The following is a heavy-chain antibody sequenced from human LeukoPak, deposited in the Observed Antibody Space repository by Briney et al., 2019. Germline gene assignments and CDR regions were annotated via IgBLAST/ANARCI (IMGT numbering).Heavy chain of an antibody. CDR3: MVDLDY. D-gene: IGHD5-24*01. V-gene: IGHV1-2*02. J-gene: IGHJ4*02. CDR1: GYTFSGTGWY. Sequence: ASVKVSCKASGYTFSGTGWYLYWLRQAPGQGLECMGWIHPNNGDTAYAQKFEGRVAMTRDTSISTAYMELTAVYFCARDGPAQMVDLDYWGQGTLVTVSS. CDR2: IHPNNGDT.